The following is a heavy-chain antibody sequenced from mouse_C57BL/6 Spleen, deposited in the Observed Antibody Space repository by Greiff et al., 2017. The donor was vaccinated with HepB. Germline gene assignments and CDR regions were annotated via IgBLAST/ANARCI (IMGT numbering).Heavy chain of an antibody. CDR3: ASDAGTSRFAY. V-gene: IGHV2-6*01. D-gene: IGHD4-1*01. CDR2: IWGVGST. J-gene: IGHJ3*01. CDR1: GFSLTSYG. Sequence: VMLVESGPGLVAPSQSLSITCTVSGFSLTSYGVDWVRQSPGKGLGWLGVIWGVGSTNYNSALKSRLSISKDNSTSQVFLKMNSLQTDDTAMYYCASDAGTSRFAYWGQGTLVTVSA.